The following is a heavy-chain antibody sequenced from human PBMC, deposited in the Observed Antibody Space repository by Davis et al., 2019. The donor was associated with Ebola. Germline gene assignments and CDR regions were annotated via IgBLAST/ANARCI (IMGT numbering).Heavy chain of an antibody. D-gene: IGHD3-22*01. CDR2: ISSSSYFI. V-gene: IGHV3-21*04. Sequence: GGSLRLSCAASGFSFATSNMNWVRQAPGKGLEWVSSISSSSYFIYYADSLKGRFTISRDNSKDTLYLQLNSLRADDTAVYYCVKDMIEEGLSSPHPDFQHWGQGTLVTVSS. CDR3: VKDMIEEGLSSPHPDFQH. J-gene: IGHJ1*01. CDR1: GFSFATSN.